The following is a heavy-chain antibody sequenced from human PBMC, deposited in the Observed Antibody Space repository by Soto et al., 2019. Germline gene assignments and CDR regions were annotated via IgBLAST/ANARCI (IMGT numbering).Heavy chain of an antibody. V-gene: IGHV1-18*01. CDR2: ISAYNGNT. CDR3: ARVFANGYYYYGMDV. J-gene: IGHJ6*02. D-gene: IGHD1-1*01. Sequence: ASVKVSCKAPGYTFTSYGISWVRQAPGQGLEWMGWISAYNGNTNYAQKLQGRVTMTTDTSTSTAYMELRSLRSDDTAVYYCARVFANGYYYYGMDVWGQGTTVTVSS. CDR1: GYTFTSYG.